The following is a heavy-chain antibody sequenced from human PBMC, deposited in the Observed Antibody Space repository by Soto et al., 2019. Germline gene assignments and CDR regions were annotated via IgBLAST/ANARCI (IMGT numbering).Heavy chain of an antibody. D-gene: IGHD2-21*02. CDR3: ARSIVVVTALDY. Sequence: QVQLVQSGAEEKKPGASVKVSCKASGYTFTSYAMHWVRQAPGQRLEWMGWINAGNGNTKYSQKFQGRVTITRDTTASTADRGLSSRRSEDTAVYYCARSIVVVTALDYWGQGTLVTVSS. V-gene: IGHV1-3*05. J-gene: IGHJ4*02. CDR2: INAGNGNT. CDR1: GYTFTSYA.